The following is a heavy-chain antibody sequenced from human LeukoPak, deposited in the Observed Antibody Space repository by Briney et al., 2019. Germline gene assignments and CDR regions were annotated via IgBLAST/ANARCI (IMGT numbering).Heavy chain of an antibody. CDR1: GYTFTSDG. CDR3: ARTPGMVVVKTFYCMDV. V-gene: IGHV1-18*01. CDR2: IGTYKGNT. D-gene: IGHD3-22*01. Sequence: ASVKVSCKTSGYTFTSDGISWVRQAPGQGLEWMGWIGTYKGNTNYAQMFQGRVTMTADTSTSTAYMELKNLRSDDTAVYYCARTPGMVVVKTFYCMDVWGQGTTVTVSS. J-gene: IGHJ6*02.